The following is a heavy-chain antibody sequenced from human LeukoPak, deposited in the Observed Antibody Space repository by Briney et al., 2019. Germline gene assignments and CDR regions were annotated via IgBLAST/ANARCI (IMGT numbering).Heavy chain of an antibody. D-gene: IGHD6-13*01. CDR3: ARCPIIAAAGTLGWFDP. V-gene: IGHV4-34*01. J-gene: IGHJ5*02. Sequence: SETLPLTCAVYGGSFSGYYWSWIRQPPGKGLEWIGEINHSGSTNYNPSLKSRVTISVDTSKNQFSLKLSSVTAADTAVYYCARCPIIAAAGTLGWFDPWGQGTLVTVSS. CDR1: GGSFSGYY. CDR2: INHSGST.